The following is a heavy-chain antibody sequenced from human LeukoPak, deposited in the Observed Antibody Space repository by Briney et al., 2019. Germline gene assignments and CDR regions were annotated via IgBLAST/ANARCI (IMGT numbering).Heavy chain of an antibody. D-gene: IGHD3-22*01. CDR2: IIPIFGTA. V-gene: IGHV1-69*13. CDR3: SFYYDSSGYYFDY. J-gene: IGHJ4*02. Sequence: SVKVSCKASGGTFSSYAISWVRQAPGQGLEWMGGIIPIFGTANYAQKFQGRVTITADESTSTAYMELSSLRSEDTAVYYCSFYYDSSGYYFDYWGQGTLVTVSS. CDR1: GGTFSSYA.